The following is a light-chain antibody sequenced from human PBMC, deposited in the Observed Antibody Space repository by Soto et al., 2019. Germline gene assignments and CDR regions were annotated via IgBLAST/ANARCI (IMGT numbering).Light chain of an antibody. CDR1: SSDVGSYNL. V-gene: IGLV2-23*02. Sequence: QLVLTQPASVSGSPGQSITISCTGTSSDVGSYNLVSWYQQHPGKAPKLMIYEVSKWPSGVSNRFSGSKSGNTASLTISGLQTEDEADYYCCSYAGSSTFYVFGTGTQLTVL. CDR3: CSYAGSSTFYV. CDR2: EVS. J-gene: IGLJ1*01.